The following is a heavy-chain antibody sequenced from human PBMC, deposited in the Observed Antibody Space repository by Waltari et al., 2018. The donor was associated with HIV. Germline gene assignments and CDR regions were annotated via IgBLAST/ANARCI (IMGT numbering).Heavy chain of an antibody. CDR3: ARENTMTYYDALDI. D-gene: IGHD4-17*01. J-gene: IGHJ3*02. CDR2: ISSDGSTT. Sequence: EVQLVESGGGLVQPGGSLRLSCSASGFTFRSSWMHWVHQAPGKGLLWVSCISSDGSTTNYADSVKGRLTISRDNAKNTLYLQMNSLRADDTAVYYCARENTMTYYDALDIWGQGTMVTVSS. V-gene: IGHV3-74*01. CDR1: GFTFRSSW.